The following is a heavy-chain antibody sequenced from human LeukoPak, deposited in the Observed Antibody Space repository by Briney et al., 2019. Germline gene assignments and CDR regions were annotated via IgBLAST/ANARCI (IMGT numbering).Heavy chain of an antibody. D-gene: IGHD6-6*01. V-gene: IGHV1-8*01. CDR1: GYTFTSYD. J-gene: IGHJ4*02. Sequence: ASVKVSCKASGYTFTSYDINWVRQATGQGPEWMGWMNPNSGNTGYAQKFQGRVTMTRNTSISTAYMELSSLRSEDTAVYYCATSIAARSLFDYWGQGTLVTVSS. CDR3: ATSIAARSLFDY. CDR2: MNPNSGNT.